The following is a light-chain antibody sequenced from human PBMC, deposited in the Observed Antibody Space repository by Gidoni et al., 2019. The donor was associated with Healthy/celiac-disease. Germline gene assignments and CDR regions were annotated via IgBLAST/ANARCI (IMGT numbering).Light chain of an antibody. V-gene: IGKV3-20*01. Sequence: EIVLTQSPGTLSLSPGERATLSCRASQSVSSNYLAWYQQKPGQALRLLIYGASSRATGIPDRFSGSESGTDFTLTISRLEPEDFAVYYCQQYGSSRTFGQGTRLEIK. J-gene: IGKJ5*01. CDR1: QSVSSNY. CDR2: GAS. CDR3: QQYGSSRT.